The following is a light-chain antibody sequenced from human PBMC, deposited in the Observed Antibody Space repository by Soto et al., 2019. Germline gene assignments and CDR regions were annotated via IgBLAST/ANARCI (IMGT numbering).Light chain of an antibody. V-gene: IGKV3-15*01. CDR1: QSISSN. CDR2: RTS. Sequence: IVMTRSPATLSVPPGERATLSCRASQSISSNLAWYQQKPGQAPRLLLCRTSSRATGFPARFSGSGSGTELNLTISSLQSEDFGVYYCQQYNNWPRATFGGGTKV. CDR3: QQYNNWPRAT. J-gene: IGKJ4*01.